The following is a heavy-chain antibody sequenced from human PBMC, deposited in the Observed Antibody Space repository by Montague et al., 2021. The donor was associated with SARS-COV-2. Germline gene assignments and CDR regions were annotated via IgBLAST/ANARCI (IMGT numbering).Heavy chain of an antibody. CDR3: VRHVEGGASGWYQHFDS. V-gene: IGHV4-39*01. CDR1: DASISSDNYF. CDR2: NYYRGNT. D-gene: IGHD6-19*01. J-gene: IGHJ4*02. Sequence: SETLSLTCTVSDASISSDNYFWVRIRLPPGKGLEWIGSNYYRGNTYLNPSLKSRATMSVDTSKNPFSLNLNSVTAAAAAVYSCVRHVEGGASGWYQHFDSWGQGTLVTVSS.